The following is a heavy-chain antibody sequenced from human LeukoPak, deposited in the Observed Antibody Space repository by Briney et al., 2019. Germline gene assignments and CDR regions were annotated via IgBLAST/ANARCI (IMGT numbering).Heavy chain of an antibody. CDR2: ISGSGGTT. CDR1: GFTFRSDA. D-gene: IGHD2-2*02. CDR3: AKHHCSSTSCYRVFDF. Sequence: GGSLRLSCAASGFTFRSDAMSWVRQAPGKGLEWVSGISGSGGTTYYADSVKGRFTISRDNTKNTLYLQMNSLRAEDTAVYYCAKHHCSSTSCYRVFDFWGQGTLVTVSS. V-gene: IGHV3-23*01. J-gene: IGHJ4*02.